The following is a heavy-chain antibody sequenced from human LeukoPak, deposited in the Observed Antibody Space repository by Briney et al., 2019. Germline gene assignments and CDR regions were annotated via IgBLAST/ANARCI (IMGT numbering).Heavy chain of an antibody. Sequence: PEGSLRLSCAASGFTVSSNYMSWVRQAPGKGLEWVSAIGISGGTTYHADSVKGRFTISRDNSKNTLYLQMNSLRAEDTAVYYCARAYCGGDCYSFDYWGQGTLVTVSS. CDR1: GFTVSSNY. D-gene: IGHD2-21*02. CDR2: IGISGGTT. J-gene: IGHJ4*02. CDR3: ARAYCGGDCYSFDY. V-gene: IGHV3-53*01.